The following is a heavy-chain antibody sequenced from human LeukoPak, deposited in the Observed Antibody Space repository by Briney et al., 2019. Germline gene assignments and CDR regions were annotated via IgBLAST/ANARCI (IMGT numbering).Heavy chain of an antibody. CDR1: GFTFSSYA. CDR3: AKDSPYTWFGESYYYFDY. CDR2: ISYDGSNK. D-gene: IGHD3-10*01. J-gene: IGHJ4*02. Sequence: GRSLRLSCAASGFTFSSYAMHWVRQAPGKGLEWVAVISYDGSNKYYADSVKGRFTISRDNSKNTLYLQMNSLRAEDTAVYYCAKDSPYTWFGESYYYFDYWGQGTLVTVSS. V-gene: IGHV3-30*04.